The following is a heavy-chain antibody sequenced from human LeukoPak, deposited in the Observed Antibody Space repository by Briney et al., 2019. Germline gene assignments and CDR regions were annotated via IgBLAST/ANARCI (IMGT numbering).Heavy chain of an antibody. CDR3: ARRYCSSTSCPWFDP. D-gene: IGHD2-2*01. CDR2: ISAYNGNT. J-gene: IGHJ5*02. V-gene: IGHV1-18*01. CDR1: GYTFTSYG. Sequence: GASVKVSCKASGYTFTSYGISWVRQAPGQGLEWMGWISAYNGNTNYAQKLQGRVTMTTDTSTNTAYMELRSLRSDDTAVYYCARRYCSSTSCPWFDPWGQGTLVTVSS.